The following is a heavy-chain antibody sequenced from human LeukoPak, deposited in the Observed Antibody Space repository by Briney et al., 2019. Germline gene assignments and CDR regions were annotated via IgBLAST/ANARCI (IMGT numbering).Heavy chain of an antibody. J-gene: IGHJ4*02. Sequence: PSETLSLTCTVSGGSISSYYWSWIRQPAGKGLEWIGRIYTSGSTNYNPSLKSRVAMSVDTSKNQFSLKLSSVTAADTAVYYCARAIYRSGSYLFDYWGQGTLVTVSS. CDR3: ARAIYRSGSYLFDY. D-gene: IGHD3-10*01. CDR1: GGSISSYY. CDR2: IYTSGST. V-gene: IGHV4-4*07.